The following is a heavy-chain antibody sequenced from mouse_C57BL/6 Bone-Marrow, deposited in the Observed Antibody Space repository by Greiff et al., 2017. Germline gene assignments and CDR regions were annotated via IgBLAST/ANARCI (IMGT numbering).Heavy chain of an antibody. CDR2: IYPGDGDT. J-gene: IGHJ4*01. CDR1: GYAFSSSW. Sequence: QVQLQQSGPELVKPGASVKISCKASGYAFSSSWMNWVKQRPGKGLEWIGRIYPGDGDTNYNGKFKGKATLTADKASSTAYMQLSSLTSEYSAVYFCARIGNYSYAMDCWGQGTSVTVSS. CDR3: ARIGNYSYAMDC. D-gene: IGHD2-1*01. V-gene: IGHV1-82*01.